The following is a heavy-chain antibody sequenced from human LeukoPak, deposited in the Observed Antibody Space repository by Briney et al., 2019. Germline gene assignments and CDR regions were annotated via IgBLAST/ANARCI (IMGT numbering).Heavy chain of an antibody. D-gene: IGHD5-18*01. Sequence: PGGSLRLSCAASGFTFSSYAMSWVRQAPGKGLEWVSAISGSGGSTYYADSVKGRFTISRDNSKNTLYLQMNSLRAEDTAVYYCATSSWIQLWLPRDDAFDIWGQGTMVTVSS. V-gene: IGHV3-23*01. CDR2: ISGSGGST. CDR1: GFTFSSYA. J-gene: IGHJ3*02. CDR3: ATSSWIQLWLPRDDAFDI.